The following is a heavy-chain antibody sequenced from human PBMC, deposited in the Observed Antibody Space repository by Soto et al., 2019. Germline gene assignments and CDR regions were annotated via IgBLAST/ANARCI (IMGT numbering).Heavy chain of an antibody. V-gene: IGHV1-18*01. Sequence: QVQLVQSGAEVKKPGASVKVSCEASVDTFTRYGINWVRQAPGQGLEWMGWISSSNGNVEYAQNVQGRAIMTTDTSTSTAYIELRILISDYTAVYYCARGGPASGGDYYFMDVWGQWTTVNVSS. D-gene: IGHD3-10*01. CDR2: ISSSNGNV. CDR3: ARGGPASGGDYYFMDV. CDR1: VDTFTRYG. J-gene: IGHJ6*02.